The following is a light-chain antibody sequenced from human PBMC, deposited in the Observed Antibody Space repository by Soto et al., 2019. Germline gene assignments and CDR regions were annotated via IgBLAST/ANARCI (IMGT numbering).Light chain of an antibody. J-gene: IGLJ1*01. CDR3: SSYAGSSNV. CDR1: SSDVGGYNY. Sequence: QSVLTQPPSASGSPGQSVAISCTGTSSDVGGYNYVSRYQQHLGKAPKLMIYEVNKRPSGVPDRFSGSKSGNTTSLTVSGLQAEDEADYYRSSYAGSSNVFGTGTKVTVL. CDR2: EVN. V-gene: IGLV2-8*01.